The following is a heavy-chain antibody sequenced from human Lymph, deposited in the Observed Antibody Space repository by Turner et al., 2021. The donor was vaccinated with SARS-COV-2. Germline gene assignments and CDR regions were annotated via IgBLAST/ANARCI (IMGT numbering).Heavy chain of an antibody. D-gene: IGHD5-18*01. V-gene: IGHV1-69*01. J-gene: IGHJ6*02. Sequence: QVQLVQSGAEVQKPGSSVKVSCKASGGTFSSYAISWVRQAPGQGLEWMGGIIPISGTVNYAQKFQGRVTITADESTSTAYMELSSLRSEDTAVYYWARALTWIQLGGLGYYGMDVWGQGTTVTVSS. CDR1: GGTFSSYA. CDR2: IIPISGTV. CDR3: ARALTWIQLGGLGYYGMDV.